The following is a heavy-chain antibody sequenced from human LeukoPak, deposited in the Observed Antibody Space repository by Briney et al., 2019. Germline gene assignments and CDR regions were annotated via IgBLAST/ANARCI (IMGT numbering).Heavy chain of an antibody. D-gene: IGHD1-26*01. CDR3: ARATYSGTYLFQDY. J-gene: IGHJ4*02. V-gene: IGHV3-72*01. CDR1: GFTFSDHY. CDR2: TRNKANSYIT. Sequence: GGSLRLSCAASGFTFSDHYMDWVRQAPGKGLEWVGRTRNKANSYITEYAASVEGRFTISRDDSKNSLFLQMNSLKTEDTAVYYCARATYSGTYLFQDYWGQGTLVTVSS.